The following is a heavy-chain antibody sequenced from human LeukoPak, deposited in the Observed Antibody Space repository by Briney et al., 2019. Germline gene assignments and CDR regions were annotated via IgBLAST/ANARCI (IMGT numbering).Heavy chain of an antibody. J-gene: IGHJ4*02. CDR3: AKESLYYGFDY. CDR2: LSSDGSNK. Sequence: GGSLRLSCVVSGFIVNSYGMQWVCQAPGKGLEWVAVLSSDGSNKYYADSVKGRFTISRDISKNTLYLQMNSLRADDTALYYCAKESLYYGFDYWGQGTLVTVSS. V-gene: IGHV3-30*18. D-gene: IGHD3-10*01. CDR1: GFIVNSYG.